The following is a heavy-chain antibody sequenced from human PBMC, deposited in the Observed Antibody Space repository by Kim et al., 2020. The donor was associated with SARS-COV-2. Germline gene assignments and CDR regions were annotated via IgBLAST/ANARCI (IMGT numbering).Heavy chain of an antibody. J-gene: IGHJ4*02. V-gene: IGHV4-34*01. D-gene: IGHD2-21*02. CDR2: INHSGST. CDR1: GGSFSGYY. CDR3: ARDSTVVTPGY. Sequence: SETLSLTCAVYGGSFSGYYWSWIRQPPGKGLEWIGEINHSGSTNYNPSLKSRVTISVDTSKNQFSLKLSSVTAADTAVYYCARDSTVVTPGYWGQGTLVTVSS.